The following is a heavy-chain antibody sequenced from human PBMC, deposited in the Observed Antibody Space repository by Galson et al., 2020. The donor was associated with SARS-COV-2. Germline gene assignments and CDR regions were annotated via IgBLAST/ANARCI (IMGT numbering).Heavy chain of an antibody. CDR3: ARNRNDGYYRFDP. CDR1: GFSLSTGGMC. CDR2: IDWDEDK. Sequence: ESGPTLVKPTQTLTLTCTFSGFSLSTGGMCVTWVRQPPGKALEWLARIDWDEDKHYSTSLRTRLTISKDTSKNQVVLTMTDMEPVDTGTYFWARNRNDGYYRFDPWGQGILVTVSS. V-gene: IGHV2-70*19. J-gene: IGHJ5*02. D-gene: IGHD4-17*01.